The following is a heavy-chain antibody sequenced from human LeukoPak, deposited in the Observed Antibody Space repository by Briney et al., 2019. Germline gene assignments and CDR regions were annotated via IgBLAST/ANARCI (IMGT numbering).Heavy chain of an antibody. J-gene: IGHJ4*02. D-gene: IGHD1-7*01. CDR1: GLTFSRYN. V-gene: IGHV3-21*01. CDR3: ASGTVGNYALDY. Sequence: GGSLRLSCAASGLTFSRYNMNWVRQAPGKGLEWVSSIGTSSNNIYYTDSVKGRFTISRDNAKSSLYLQVDSLRVEDTAVYFCASGTVGNYALDYWGQGTLVTVSS. CDR2: IGTSSNNI.